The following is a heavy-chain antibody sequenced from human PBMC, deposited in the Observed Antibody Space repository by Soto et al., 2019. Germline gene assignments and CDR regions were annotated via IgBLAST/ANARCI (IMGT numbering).Heavy chain of an antibody. Sequence: GASVKVSCKASGYTFTSYAMHWVRQAPGERVERMGWINAGNGNTKYSQKFQGRVTITRDTSASTAYMELSSLRSEDTAVYYCAQVYYDILTGYHPGAFDIWGQGTMVTVSS. CDR1: GYTFTSYA. D-gene: IGHD3-9*01. V-gene: IGHV1-3*01. CDR3: AQVYYDILTGYHPGAFDI. CDR2: INAGNGNT. J-gene: IGHJ3*02.